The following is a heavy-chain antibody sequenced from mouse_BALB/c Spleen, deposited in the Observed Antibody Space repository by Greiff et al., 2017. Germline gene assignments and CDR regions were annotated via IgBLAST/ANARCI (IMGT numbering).Heavy chain of an antibody. V-gene: IGHV5-17*02. J-gene: IGHJ4*01. CDR3: ARWGWSYAMDY. CDR1: GFTFSSFG. CDR2: ISSGSSTI. Sequence: EVKLVESGGGLVQPGGSRKLSCAASGFTFSSFGMHWVRQAPEKGLEWVAYISSGSSTIYYADTVKGRFTISRDNPKNTLFLQMTSLRSEDTAMYYCARWGWSYAMDYWGQGTSVTVSS. D-gene: IGHD2-3*01.